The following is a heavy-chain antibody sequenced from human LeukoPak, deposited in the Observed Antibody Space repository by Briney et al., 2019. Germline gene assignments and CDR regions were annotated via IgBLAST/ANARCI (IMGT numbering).Heavy chain of an antibody. CDR3: AKDPGGYDSQYFQH. J-gene: IGHJ1*01. D-gene: IGHD5-12*01. Sequence: PGGSLRLSCAASGFNFSSYGMHWVRQAPGKGLEWVAVISYDGSNKYYADSVKGRFTISRDNSKNTLYLQMNSLRAEDTAVYYCAKDPGGYDSQYFQHWGQGTLVTVSS. CDR2: ISYDGSNK. V-gene: IGHV3-30*18. CDR1: GFNFSSYG.